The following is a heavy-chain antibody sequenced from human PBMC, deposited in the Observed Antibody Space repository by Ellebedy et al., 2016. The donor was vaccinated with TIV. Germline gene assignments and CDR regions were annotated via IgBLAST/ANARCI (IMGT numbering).Heavy chain of an antibody. CDR2: IWSDGSLE. D-gene: IGHD1-26*01. Sequence: PGGSLRLSCAASGFTFTNYHMHWVRQAPGKGLEWVALIWSDGSLEYYADSVKGRFTLSRDSSENTVYLHMNSLRADDTAVYYCAREVGGGQGDMDVWGQGTTVTASS. J-gene: IGHJ6*02. V-gene: IGHV3-33*01. CDR1: GFTFTNYH. CDR3: AREVGGGQGDMDV.